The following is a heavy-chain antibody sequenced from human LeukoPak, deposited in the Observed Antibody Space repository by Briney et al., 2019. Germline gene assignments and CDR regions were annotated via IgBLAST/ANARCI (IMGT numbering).Heavy chain of an antibody. CDR2: IIPILGIA. J-gene: IGHJ4*02. CDR3: AKDLSSGYYLYYFDH. CDR1: RGTFSSYA. Sequence: SVTVSCQASRGTFSSYAISWVRQAPGQGLEWMGRIIPILGIANYAQKFQGRVTITADKSTSTAYMELSSLRSEDTAVYYCAKDLSSGYYLYYFDHWGQGTLVTVSS. V-gene: IGHV1-69*04. D-gene: IGHD3-22*01.